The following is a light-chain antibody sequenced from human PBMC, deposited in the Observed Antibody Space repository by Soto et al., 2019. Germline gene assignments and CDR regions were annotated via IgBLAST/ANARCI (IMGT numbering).Light chain of an antibody. CDR2: DAS. CDR3: QQFHSYPIT. J-gene: IGKJ1*01. V-gene: IGKV1-5*01. CDR1: QSISSW. Sequence: DIQMTQSPSTLSASVGDRVTITCRASQSISSWLAWYQQKPGKAPKLLIYDASSLESGVPSRFSGSGSSIDFTLTISSLQPEDFATYYCQQFHSYPITFGQGTKVDNK.